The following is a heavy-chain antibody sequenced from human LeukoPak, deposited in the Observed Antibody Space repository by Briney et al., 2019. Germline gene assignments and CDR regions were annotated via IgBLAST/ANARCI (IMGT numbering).Heavy chain of an antibody. Sequence: ASVKVSCKASGYTFTSYGISWVRQAPGQGLEWMRWISAYNGNTNYAQKLQGRVTMTTDTSTSTAYMELRSLISDDTAVYYCAREDSSGWLVDYWGQGNLVTVSS. CDR1: GYTFTSYG. D-gene: IGHD6-19*01. CDR3: AREDSSGWLVDY. J-gene: IGHJ4*02. V-gene: IGHV1-18*01. CDR2: ISAYNGNT.